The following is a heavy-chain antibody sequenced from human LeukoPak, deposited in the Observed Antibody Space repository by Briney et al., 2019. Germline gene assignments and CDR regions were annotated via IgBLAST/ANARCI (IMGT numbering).Heavy chain of an antibody. CDR1: GCTFXSYG. Sequence: SVTVSCXXXGCTFXSYGISWVRQAPGQGLEWMGWISAYNGNTNYAQKLQGRVTMTTDTSTSTAYMELRSLRSDDTAVYYCARDYYDSSGPLDYWGQGTLVTVSS. CDR2: ISAYNGNT. J-gene: IGHJ4*02. V-gene: IGHV1-18*01. CDR3: ARDYYDSSGPLDY. D-gene: IGHD3-22*01.